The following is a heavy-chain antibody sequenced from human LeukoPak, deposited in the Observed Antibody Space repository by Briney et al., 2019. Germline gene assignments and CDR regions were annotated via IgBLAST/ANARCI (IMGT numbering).Heavy chain of an antibody. V-gene: IGHV4-61*02. CDR2: IYTSGST. CDR1: GGSISSGSYY. J-gene: IGHJ4*02. CDR3: ARTIAVAGFADY. D-gene: IGHD6-19*01. Sequence: SETLSLTCTVSGGSISSGSYYWSWLQQPAGKGLEWIGRIYTSGSTNYNPSLKSRVTISVDTSKNQFSLKLSSVTAADTAVYYCARTIAVAGFADYWGQGTLVTVSS.